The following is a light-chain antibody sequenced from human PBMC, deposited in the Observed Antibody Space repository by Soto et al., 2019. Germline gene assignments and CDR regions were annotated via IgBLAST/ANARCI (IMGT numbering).Light chain of an antibody. Sequence: DIVMTQSPDSLAVTLGERATINCKSSQSVLYSSNNKNYLAWYQQKPGQPPKLLIYWASTRASGVPDRFSGSGSGTDFTLTISSLQVEDVAVYYCQQYYSPWTFGQGTKVEIK. J-gene: IGKJ1*01. CDR3: QQYYSPWT. V-gene: IGKV4-1*01. CDR2: WAS. CDR1: QSVLYSSNNKNY.